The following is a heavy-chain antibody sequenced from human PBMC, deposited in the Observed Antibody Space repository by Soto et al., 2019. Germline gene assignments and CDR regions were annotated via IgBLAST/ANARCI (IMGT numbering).Heavy chain of an antibody. J-gene: IGHJ4*02. V-gene: IGHV6-1*01. D-gene: IGHD3-3*01. CDR3: ARTTYDVVVY. CDR1: GDSVSSKSAA. CDR2: TYYRSKWYN. Sequence: SQTLSLTCVISGDSVSSKSAAWNWIRQSPSRGLEWLGRTYYRSKWYNDYAVSVKSRITINPDTPKNQFSLQLNSVTPDDTAVYYCARTTYDVVVYWGQGTLVTVSS.